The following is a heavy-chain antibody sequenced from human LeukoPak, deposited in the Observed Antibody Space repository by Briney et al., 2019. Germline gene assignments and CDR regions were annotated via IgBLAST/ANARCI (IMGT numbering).Heavy chain of an antibody. CDR2: ISSTSKYI. CDR1: GFEFFTSN. J-gene: IGHJ4*02. D-gene: IGHD5-24*01. Sequence: PGGSLRLSCAASGFEFFTSNMNWVRQAPGKGLEWVSSISSTSKYIYYADSVTGRFTISRDNAKNSLYLQMNSLRAEDTAVYYCASVDDYKKFDYWGQGTLVAVSS. CDR3: ASVDDYKKFDY. V-gene: IGHV3-21*01.